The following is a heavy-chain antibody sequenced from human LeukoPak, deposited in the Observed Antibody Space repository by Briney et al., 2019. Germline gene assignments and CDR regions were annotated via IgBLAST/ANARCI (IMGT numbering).Heavy chain of an antibody. CDR3: TRGGGYSSSSDYYYYMDV. CDR2: IRSKAYGGTT. Sequence: GGSLRLSCAASGFTFSSYALSWFRQAPGKGLEWVGFIRSKAYGGTTEYAASVKGRFTISRDDSKSIAYLQMNSLKTEDTAVYYCTRGGGYSSSSDYYYYMDVWGKGTTVTVSS. J-gene: IGHJ6*03. CDR1: GFTFSSYA. V-gene: IGHV3-49*03. D-gene: IGHD6-13*01.